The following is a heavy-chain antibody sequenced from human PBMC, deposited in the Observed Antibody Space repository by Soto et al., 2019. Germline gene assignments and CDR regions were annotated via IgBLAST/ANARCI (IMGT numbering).Heavy chain of an antibody. CDR1: GGSISSYY. CDR2: IYYSGST. J-gene: IGHJ4*02. CDR3: ARGGYDFWSGYYRFDY. D-gene: IGHD3-3*01. Sequence: SETLSLTCTVSGGSISSYYWSWIRQPPGKGLEWIGYIYYSGSTNYNPSLKSRVTISVDTSKNQFSLKLSSVTAADTAVYYCARGGYDFWSGYYRFDYWGQGTLVTVSS. V-gene: IGHV4-59*01.